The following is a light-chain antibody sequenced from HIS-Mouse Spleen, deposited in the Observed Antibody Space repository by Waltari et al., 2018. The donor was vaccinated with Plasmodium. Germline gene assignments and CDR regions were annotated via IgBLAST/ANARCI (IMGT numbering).Light chain of an antibody. V-gene: IGKV3-15*01. CDR3: QQYNNWSFT. Sequence: EIVMTQSPATLSVSPGVRDTLSCRASQSVSSNFAWYQQKPGQAPRLLIYGASTRATGIPARFSGSGSGTEFTLTISSLQSEDFAVYYCQQYNNWSFTFGPGTKVDIK. J-gene: IGKJ3*01. CDR1: QSVSSN. CDR2: GAS.